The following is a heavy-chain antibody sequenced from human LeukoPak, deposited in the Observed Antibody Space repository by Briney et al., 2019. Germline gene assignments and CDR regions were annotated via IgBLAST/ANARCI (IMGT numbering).Heavy chain of an antibody. CDR2: MNPNSGNT. CDR3: ARGSLGDYDFWSGYYPPIY. CDR1: GYTFTSYD. J-gene: IGHJ4*02. Sequence: GASVKVSCKASGYTFTSYDINWVRQATGQGLEWMGWMNPNSGNTGYAQKVQGRVTMTRNTSISTAYMALSSLRSEDTAVYYCARGSLGDYDFWSGYYPPIYWGQGTLVTVSS. D-gene: IGHD3-3*01. V-gene: IGHV1-8*01.